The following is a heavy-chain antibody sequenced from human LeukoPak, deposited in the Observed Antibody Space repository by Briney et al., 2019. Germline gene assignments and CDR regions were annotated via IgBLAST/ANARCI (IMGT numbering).Heavy chain of an antibody. Sequence: SVKVSCKASGGTFSSYAISWARQAPGQGLEWMGGIIPIFGTANYAQKFQGRVTITADKSTSTAYMELSSLRSEDTAVYYCASEPGSGWFGYFDLWGRGTLVTVSS. J-gene: IGHJ2*01. CDR3: ASEPGSGWFGYFDL. CDR2: IIPIFGTA. V-gene: IGHV1-69*06. D-gene: IGHD6-19*01. CDR1: GGTFSSYA.